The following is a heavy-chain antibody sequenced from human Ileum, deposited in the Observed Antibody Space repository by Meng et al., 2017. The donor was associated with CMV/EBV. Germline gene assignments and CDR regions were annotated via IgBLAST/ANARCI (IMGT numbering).Heavy chain of an antibody. CDR3: ARDKGGTIFDY. CDR1: GGSISSYY. J-gene: IGHJ4*02. D-gene: IGHD3-16*01. Sequence: QESCPRLVKPSETLSLTCTVSGGSISSYYWSWIRQPPGKGLEWIGYIYYSGSTNYNPSLKSRVTISVDTSKNQFSLKLSSVTAADTAVYYCARDKGGTIFDYWGQGTLVTVSS. V-gene: IGHV4-59*01. CDR2: IYYSGST.